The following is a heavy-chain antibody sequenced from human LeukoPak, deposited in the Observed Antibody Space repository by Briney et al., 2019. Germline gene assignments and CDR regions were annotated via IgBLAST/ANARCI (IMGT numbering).Heavy chain of an antibody. CDR3: ARVGGYSTKITYYFDY. Sequence: GGSLRLSCAASRFTLSLYWMTWVRQAPGKGLEWVANIKEDGSDKQYADSVKGRFTISRDNAKNSVYLQMDGLRAEDTAVYYCARVGGYSTKITYYFDYWGQGTLVTVSS. V-gene: IGHV3-7*01. D-gene: IGHD3-22*01. CDR1: RFTLSLYW. CDR2: IKEDGSDK. J-gene: IGHJ4*02.